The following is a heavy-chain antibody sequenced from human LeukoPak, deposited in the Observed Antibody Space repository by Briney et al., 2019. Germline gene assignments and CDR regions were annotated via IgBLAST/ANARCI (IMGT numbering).Heavy chain of an antibody. D-gene: IGHD4-17*01. J-gene: IGHJ4*02. CDR2: ISYDGSNK. V-gene: IGHV3-30*04. CDR3: ARTRQPTVTTTIPDY. Sequence: GRSLRLSCAASGFTFGSYAMHWVRQAPGKGLEWVAVISYDGSNKYYADSVEGRFTISRDNSKNTLYLQMNSLRAEDTAVYYCARTRQPTVTTTIPDYWGQGTLVTVSS. CDR1: GFTFGSYA.